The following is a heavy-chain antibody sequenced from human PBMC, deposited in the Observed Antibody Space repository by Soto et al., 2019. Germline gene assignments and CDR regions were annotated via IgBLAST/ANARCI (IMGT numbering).Heavy chain of an antibody. J-gene: IGHJ4*02. V-gene: IGHV4-39*01. CDR1: GGSISSSSYY. Sequence: PSETLSLACTVSGGSISSSSYYWGWIRQPPGKGLEWIGSIYYSGSTYYNPSLKSRVTISVDTSKNQFSLKLSSVTAADTAVYYCARPGIAAAGYYFDYWGQGTLVTVSS. D-gene: IGHD6-13*01. CDR3: ARPGIAAAGYYFDY. CDR2: IYYSGST.